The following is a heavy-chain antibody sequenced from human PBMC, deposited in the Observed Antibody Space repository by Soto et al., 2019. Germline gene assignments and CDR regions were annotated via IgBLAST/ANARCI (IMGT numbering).Heavy chain of an antibody. D-gene: IGHD5-12*01. CDR1: GFTFSSYA. CDR2: ISGSGGST. Sequence: EVQLLESGGGLVQPGGSLRLSCAASGFTFSSYAMSWVRQAPGKGLEWVSAISGSGGSTYYADSVKGRFTISRDNSKNTLYLQMNSLRAEDTAVYYCAKDRNSLGGYDRDFDHWGQGTLVTVSS. V-gene: IGHV3-23*01. J-gene: IGHJ4*02. CDR3: AKDRNSLGGYDRDFDH.